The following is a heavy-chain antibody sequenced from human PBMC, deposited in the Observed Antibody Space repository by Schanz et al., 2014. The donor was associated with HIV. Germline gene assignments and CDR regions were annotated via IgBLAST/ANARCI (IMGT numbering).Heavy chain of an antibody. J-gene: IGHJ6*02. CDR3: ARDWRPNYDFWSGSIGVIGMDV. D-gene: IGHD3-3*01. V-gene: IGHV3-33*08. CDR1: GFTFSSYA. Sequence: VQLLESGGGLVQPGGSLRLSCAASGFTFSSYAMSWVRQAPGKGLEWVAVIWYDGSNKYYTDSVKGRFTISRDNSKNTLYLQMNSLRAEDTAVYYCARDWRPNYDFWSGSIGVIGMDVWGQGTTVTVSS. CDR2: IWYDGSNK.